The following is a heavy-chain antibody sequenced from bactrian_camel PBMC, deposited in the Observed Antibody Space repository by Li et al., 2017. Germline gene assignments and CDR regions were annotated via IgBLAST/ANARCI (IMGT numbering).Heavy chain of an antibody. CDR2: IATGGGST. V-gene: IGHV3S40*01. Sequence: VQLVESGGGLVQPGGSLRLSCAASGFTFSSYAMSWVRQAPGKGLEWVSSIATGGGSTHYADSVKGRFTISKDNAKSTMYLEMKSLKPEDTAVYFCAAVSGYWGQGTQVTVS. CDR3: AAVSGY. J-gene: IGHJ6*01. CDR1: GFTFSSYA.